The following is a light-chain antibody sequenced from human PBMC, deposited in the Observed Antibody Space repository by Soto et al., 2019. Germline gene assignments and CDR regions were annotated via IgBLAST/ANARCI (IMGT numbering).Light chain of an antibody. V-gene: IGLV2-14*01. CDR1: SSDIGGYKY. Sequence: QSALTQPASVSGSPGQSITLSCSGTSSDIGGYKYVSWYQQHPGKAPKLIIYEVSNRPSGVSNRFSASKSDTTASLTISGLQAEYEADYYCSSYTSDSTRVFGGGTKLTV. J-gene: IGLJ3*02. CDR2: EVS. CDR3: SSYTSDSTRV.